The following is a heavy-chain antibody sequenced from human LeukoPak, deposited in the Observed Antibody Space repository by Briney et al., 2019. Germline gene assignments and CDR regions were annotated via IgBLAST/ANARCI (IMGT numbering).Heavy chain of an antibody. J-gene: IGHJ3*02. CDR3: ARVSAKGYCSSTSCYQYGNDAFDI. CDR1: GFTVSSNY. V-gene: IGHV3-30-3*01. Sequence: GGSLRLSCAASGFTVSSNYMSWVRQAPGKGLEWVAVISYDGSNKHYADSVKGRFTISRDNSKNTLCLQMNSLRAEDTAVYYCARVSAKGYCSSTSCYQYGNDAFDIWGQGTMVTVSS. CDR2: ISYDGSNK. D-gene: IGHD2-2*01.